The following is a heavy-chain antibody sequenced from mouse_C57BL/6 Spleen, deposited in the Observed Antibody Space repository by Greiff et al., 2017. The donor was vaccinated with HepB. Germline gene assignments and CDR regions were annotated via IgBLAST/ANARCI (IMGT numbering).Heavy chain of an antibody. CDR2: INPNNGGT. CDR1: GYTFTDYY. Sequence: EVQLQQSGPELVKPGASVKISCKASGYTFTDYYMNWVKQSHGKSLEWIGDINPNNGGTSYNQKFKGKATLTVDKSSSTAYMELRSLTSEDSAVYYCAVYDYDAWFADGGQGTLVTVSA. D-gene: IGHD2-4*01. J-gene: IGHJ3*01. V-gene: IGHV1-26*01. CDR3: AVYDYDAWFAD.